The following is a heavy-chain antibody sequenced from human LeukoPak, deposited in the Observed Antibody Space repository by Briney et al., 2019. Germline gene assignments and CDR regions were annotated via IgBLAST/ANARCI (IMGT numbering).Heavy chain of an antibody. J-gene: IGHJ6*03. Sequence: SQTLSLTCTVSGGSISSGGYYWSWIRQPPGKGLEWIGYIYHSGSTYYNPSLKSRVTISVDRSKNQFSLKLSSVTAADTAVYYCARENWWEPKGHYYYHMDVWGKGTTVTVSS. D-gene: IGHD1-26*01. CDR2: IYHSGST. CDR1: GGSISSGGYY. V-gene: IGHV4-30-2*01. CDR3: ARENWWEPKGHYYYHMDV.